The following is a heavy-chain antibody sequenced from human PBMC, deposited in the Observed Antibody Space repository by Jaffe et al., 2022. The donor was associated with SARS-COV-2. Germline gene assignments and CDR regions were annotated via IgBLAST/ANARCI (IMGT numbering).Heavy chain of an antibody. CDR3: AKRTPLGTVGGRYLDH. CDR2: MSYDGTT. V-gene: IGHV4-39*02. D-gene: IGHD6-19*01. CDR1: GASGTTGRHL. Sequence: QLQLQESGPRLVRPSETLSLTCTVSGASGTTGRHLLGWVRQPPGKGLEWLAEMSYDGTTYYGPSLNRRGSISADTSMDHFSLRVTGVTAADTAVYFCAKRTPLGTVGGRYLDHWGQGILVTVSS. J-gene: IGHJ4*02.